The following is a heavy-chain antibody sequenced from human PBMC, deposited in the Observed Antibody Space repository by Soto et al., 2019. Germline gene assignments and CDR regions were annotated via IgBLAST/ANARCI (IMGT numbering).Heavy chain of an antibody. CDR3: TRDTPGARWYFDY. CDR2: IDPSGGSP. D-gene: IGHD6-13*01. V-gene: IGHV1-46*03. CDR1: GYTFTNYY. Sequence: ASVKVSCKASGYTFTNYYIHWVRQAPGQGLEWMGIIDPSGGSPTNAQKFQGRVSMTRDTSASTVYMQLSSLRSDDTAVYFCTRDTPGARWYFDYWGRG. J-gene: IGHJ4*02.